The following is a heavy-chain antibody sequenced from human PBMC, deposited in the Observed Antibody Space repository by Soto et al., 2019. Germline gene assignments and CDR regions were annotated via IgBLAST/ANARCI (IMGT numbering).Heavy chain of an antibody. D-gene: IGHD3-22*01. CDR3: AKGSAPMIVVVINADY. V-gene: IGHV3-23*01. Sequence: GGSLRLSCAASGFTFSTYAMSWVRQAPGKGLEWVSTITASADTTYYSDSVKGRFTTSRDNSQNMLFLQMNSLRAEDTAVYYCAKGSAPMIVVVINADYWGQGTLVTVSS. J-gene: IGHJ4*02. CDR1: GFTFSTYA. CDR2: ITASADTT.